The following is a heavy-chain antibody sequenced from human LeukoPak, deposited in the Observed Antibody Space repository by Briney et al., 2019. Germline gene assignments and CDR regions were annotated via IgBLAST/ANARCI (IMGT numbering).Heavy chain of an antibody. CDR3: AKDINHGYSTGFDDY. D-gene: IGHD6-13*01. CDR2: ISWNSGSI. CDR1: GFTFDDYA. J-gene: IGHJ4*02. V-gene: IGHV3-9*01. Sequence: PGGSLRLSCAASGFTFDDYAMHWVRQAPGKGLECVSGISWNSGSIGYADSVKGRFTISRDNAKNSLYLQMNSLRAEDTALYYCAKDINHGYSTGFDDYWGQGTLVTVSS.